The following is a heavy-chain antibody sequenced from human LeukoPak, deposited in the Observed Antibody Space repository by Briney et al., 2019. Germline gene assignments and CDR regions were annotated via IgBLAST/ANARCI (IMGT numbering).Heavy chain of an antibody. CDR2: INPSGGST. V-gene: IGHV1-46*01. CDR1: GYTFTSYC. D-gene: IGHD5-18*01. J-gene: IGHJ5*02. Sequence: ASVKVSCKASGYTFTSYCMHWVRQAPGQGLEWMGIINPSGGSTSYAQKFQGRVTMTRDTSTSTVYMELSSLRSEDTAVYYCARESWIQLWLPLGSRRGVWFDPWGQGTLVTVSS. CDR3: ARESWIQLWLPLGSRRGVWFDP.